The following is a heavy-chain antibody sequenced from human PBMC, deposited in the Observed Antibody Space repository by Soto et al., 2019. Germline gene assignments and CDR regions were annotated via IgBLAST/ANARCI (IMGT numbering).Heavy chain of an antibody. J-gene: IGHJ5*02. Sequence: QVQLVESGGGVVQPGRSLRLSCAASGFTFSSYGMHWVRQAPGKGLEWVAVISYDGSNKYYADSVKGRFTISRDNSKNTLYLQMNSLRAEDTAVYYCASPVGAPNWFDPWGQGTLLTVSS. D-gene: IGHD1-26*01. CDR2: ISYDGSNK. CDR3: ASPVGAPNWFDP. V-gene: IGHV3-30*03. CDR1: GFTFSSYG.